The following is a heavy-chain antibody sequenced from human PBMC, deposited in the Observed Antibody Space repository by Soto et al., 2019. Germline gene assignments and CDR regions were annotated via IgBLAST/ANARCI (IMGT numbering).Heavy chain of an antibody. V-gene: IGHV1-2*02. J-gene: IGHJ4*02. Sequence: AAVKVSCKDSGYTLSEYFIHWVRQSPVHGLDWMGCINPDSGTPYYAQKFQGRVTMTRDTSLGTAYLVLNRLESDDTAVYYCARSDDLWGPGTLVTVSS. CDR2: INPDSGTP. CDR3: ARSDDL. CDR1: GYTLSEYF.